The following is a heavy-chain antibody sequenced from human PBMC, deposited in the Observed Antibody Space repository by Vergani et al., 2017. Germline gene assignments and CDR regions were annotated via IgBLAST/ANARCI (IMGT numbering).Heavy chain of an antibody. CDR3: ARDSGA. CDR2: ISYDGSNK. J-gene: IGHJ5*02. V-gene: IGHV3-30*03. Sequence: QVQLVESGGGVVQPGRSLRLSCAASGFTFSSYGMHWVRQAPGKGLEWVAVISYDGSNKYYADSVKGRFTISRDNSKNTLYLQMNSLRAEDTAVYYCARDSGAWGQGTLVTVSS. CDR1: GFTFSSYG. D-gene: IGHD3-10*01.